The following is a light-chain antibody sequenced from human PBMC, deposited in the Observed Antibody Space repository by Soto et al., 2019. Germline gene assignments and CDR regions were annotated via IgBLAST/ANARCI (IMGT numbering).Light chain of an antibody. J-gene: IGLJ1*01. Sequence: QSVLTQPPSASGPPGQRVTISCSGGSSNIGSNFVYWYQQLPATAPKLLIYDNDQRPSGVPDRISGSKSGTSASLAISGLRSEDEADYYCAAWDDSLSGRYVFGTGTKLTVL. CDR3: AAWDDSLSGRYV. CDR2: DND. CDR1: SSNIGSNF. V-gene: IGLV1-47*02.